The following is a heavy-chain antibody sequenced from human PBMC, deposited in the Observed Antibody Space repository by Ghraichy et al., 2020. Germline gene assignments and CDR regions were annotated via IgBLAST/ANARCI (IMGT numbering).Heavy chain of an antibody. CDR1: GFTFSKAW. V-gene: IGHV3-15*01. Sequence: GGSLRLSCTASGFTFSKAWMRWVRQAPGKGLEWVGLIKSNTDGGTTDYAAPVKGRFTISRDDSKNTLFLQMNSLKTEDTAVYYCTTGSPLYSGSYLDAFDIWGQGKMVTVSS. D-gene: IGHD1-26*01. J-gene: IGHJ3*02. CDR3: TTGSPLYSGSYLDAFDI. CDR2: IKSNTDGGTT.